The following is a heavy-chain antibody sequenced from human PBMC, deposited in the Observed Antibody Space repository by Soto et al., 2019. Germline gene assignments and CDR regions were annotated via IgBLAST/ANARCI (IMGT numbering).Heavy chain of an antibody. CDR2: IIPNFGTA. Sequence: QVQLVQSGAAVKKPGSSVKVSCKASGGTFSSYAISWVRQAPGQGLEWMGGIIPNFGTATYAQKFQGRVTITADEATSTASMDLSSLRFEDTTVYYCARHVPAAGYYYGMYVWGQGTTVTVSS. D-gene: IGHD2-2*01. V-gene: IGHV1-69*12. J-gene: IGHJ6*02. CDR1: GGTFSSYA. CDR3: ARHVPAAGYYYGMYV.